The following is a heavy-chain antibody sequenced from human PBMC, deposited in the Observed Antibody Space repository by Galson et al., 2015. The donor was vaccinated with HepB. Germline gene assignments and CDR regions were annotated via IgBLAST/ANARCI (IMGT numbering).Heavy chain of an antibody. J-gene: IGHJ3*02. Sequence: SVKVSCKASGYTFTSYAMNWVRQAPGQGLEWMGWINTNTGNPTYAQGFTGRFVFSLDTSVSTAYLQISSLKAEDTAVYYCARPHMVQGVIIEANAFDIWGQGTMVTVSS. CDR3: ARPHMVQGVIIEANAFDI. D-gene: IGHD3-10*01. V-gene: IGHV7-4-1*02. CDR1: GYTFTSYA. CDR2: INTNTGNP.